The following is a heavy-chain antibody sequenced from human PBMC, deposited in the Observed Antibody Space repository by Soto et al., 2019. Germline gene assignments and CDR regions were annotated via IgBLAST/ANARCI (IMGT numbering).Heavy chain of an antibody. CDR3: SPPYYDTSYFDF. CDR2: ISRGGDST. CDR1: GFTFSRYA. V-gene: IGHV3-23*01. J-gene: IGHJ4*02. D-gene: IGHD3-22*01. Sequence: PGGSLRLSCVASGFTFSRYAMSWVRQAPGKGLEWVSGISRGGDSTFYADSVKGRFTISRDNSKNTLFLQLNSLRAEDTAVYYCSPPYYDTSYFDFWGQGTLVTVSS.